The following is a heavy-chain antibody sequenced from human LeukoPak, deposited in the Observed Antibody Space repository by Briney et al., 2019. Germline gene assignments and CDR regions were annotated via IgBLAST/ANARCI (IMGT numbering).Heavy chain of an antibody. CDR3: ARDRLGLSTTCSDY. J-gene: IGHJ4*02. Sequence: GRSLRLSCAASGFTFSSYGMHWARQAPGKGLEWVSYISSSGSTIYYADSVKGRFTISRDNAKNSLYLQMNSLRAEDTAVYYCARDRLGLSTTCSDYWGQGTLVTVSS. CDR2: ISSSGSTI. CDR1: GFTFSSYG. D-gene: IGHD7-27*01. V-gene: IGHV3-48*04.